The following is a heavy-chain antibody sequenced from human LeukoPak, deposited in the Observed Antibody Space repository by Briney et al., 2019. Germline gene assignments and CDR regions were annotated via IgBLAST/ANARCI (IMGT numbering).Heavy chain of an antibody. Sequence: GASVKVSCKASGYTFTSYAMNWVRQAPGQGLEWMGWINTNTGNPTYAQGFTGRFVFSLDTSVSTAYLQISSLKAEDTAVYYCARDYYGLGSLVRRDDYWGQGTLVTVSS. D-gene: IGHD3-10*01. CDR2: INTNTGNP. CDR3: ARDYYGLGSLVRRDDY. J-gene: IGHJ4*02. V-gene: IGHV7-4-1*02. CDR1: GYTFTSYA.